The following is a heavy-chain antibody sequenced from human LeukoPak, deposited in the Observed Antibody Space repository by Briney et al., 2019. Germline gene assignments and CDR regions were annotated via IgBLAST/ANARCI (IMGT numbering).Heavy chain of an antibody. Sequence: GGSLRLSCAASGFPFSSYAMSWVRQAPGKGLEWVSAISGSGGSTYYADSVKGRFTISRDNSKNTLYLQMNSLRAEDTAVYYCAKDDSSGSYYSLWGQGTLVTVSS. CDR3: AKDDSSGSYYSL. CDR2: ISGSGGST. D-gene: IGHD1-26*01. CDR1: GFPFSSYA. J-gene: IGHJ4*02. V-gene: IGHV3-23*01.